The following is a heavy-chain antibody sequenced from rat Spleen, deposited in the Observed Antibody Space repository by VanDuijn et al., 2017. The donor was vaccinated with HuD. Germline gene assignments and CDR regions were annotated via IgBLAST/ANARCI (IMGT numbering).Heavy chain of an antibody. V-gene: IGHV5-29*01. CDR3: TRRGYLSDWYFDF. Sequence: EVQLVESDGGLVQPGRSLKLSWAASGFTFSDFYMAWVRQAPTQWLEWVATIRYDGSKTYYRDSVKGRFTISRDNVRSTLNLHMDSLRSEDTAIYYCTRRGYLSDWYFDFWGPGTMVTVSS. J-gene: IGHJ1*01. CDR1: GFTFSDFY. D-gene: IGHD4-4*01. CDR2: IRYDGSKT.